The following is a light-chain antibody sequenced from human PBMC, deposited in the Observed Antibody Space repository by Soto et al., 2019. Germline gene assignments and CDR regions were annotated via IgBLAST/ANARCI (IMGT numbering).Light chain of an antibody. CDR3: AAWDASLGGFYV. CDR2: SNN. V-gene: IGLV1-44*01. J-gene: IGLJ1*01. CDR1: RSSVGSNT. Sequence: LTQPPSASGTPGQSVTISCSGSRSSVGSNTVNWYQHLPGTAPKLLIYSNNHRPSGVPDRFSASKAGASASLAISGLQSEDEGDYYCAAWDASLGGFYVFGSGTKVTVL.